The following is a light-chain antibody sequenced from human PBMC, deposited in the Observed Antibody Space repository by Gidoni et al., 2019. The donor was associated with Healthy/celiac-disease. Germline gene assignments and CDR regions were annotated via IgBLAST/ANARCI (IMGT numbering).Light chain of an antibody. CDR3: QQYGSSPLT. J-gene: IGKJ4*01. Sequence: EIVLTQSPGTLSLSPGERATLSCRASQSVSSSYLAWYQQQPGQAPRLLLYGASSRATGLPDRFSGSGSGTDFPLTISRLEPEDFAVYYCQQYGSSPLTFGGGTKVEIK. CDR1: QSVSSSY. CDR2: GAS. V-gene: IGKV3-20*01.